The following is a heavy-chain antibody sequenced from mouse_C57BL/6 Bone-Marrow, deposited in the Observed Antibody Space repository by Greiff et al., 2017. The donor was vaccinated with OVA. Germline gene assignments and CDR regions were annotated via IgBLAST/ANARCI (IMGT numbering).Heavy chain of an antibody. CDR1: GYAFSSSW. J-gene: IGHJ3*01. D-gene: IGHD1-1*01. CDR2: IYPGDGDT. CDR3: ARLLLFAY. Sequence: QVHVKQSGPELVKPGASVKISCKASGYAFSSSWMNWVKQRPGKGLEWIGRIYPGDGDTNYNGKFKGKATLTADKSSSTAYMQLSSLTSEDSAVYFCARLLLFAYWGQGTLVTVSA. V-gene: IGHV1-82*01.